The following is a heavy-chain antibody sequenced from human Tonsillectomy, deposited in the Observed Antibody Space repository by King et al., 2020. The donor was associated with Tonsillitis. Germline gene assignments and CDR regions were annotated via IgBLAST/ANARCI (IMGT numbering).Heavy chain of an antibody. J-gene: IGHJ4*02. D-gene: IGHD3-10*01. Sequence: QLQESGPGLVKPSETLSLTCIVSVGSISSDYWSWIRQPPGKGLEWIGYIYYSGSTNYNPSLKSRVTISVDTSKNQFSLKLSSVTAADTAVYYCARVLSMVRGAYFDFWGQGTLVTVSS. CDR2: IYYSGST. V-gene: IGHV4-59*01. CDR3: ARVLSMVRGAYFDF. CDR1: VGSISSDY.